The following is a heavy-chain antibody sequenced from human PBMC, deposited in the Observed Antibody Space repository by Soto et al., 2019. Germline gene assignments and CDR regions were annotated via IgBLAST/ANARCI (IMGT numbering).Heavy chain of an antibody. D-gene: IGHD2-21*02. J-gene: IGHJ4*02. CDR3: AKDFLHTRDLAYCGGDCYSGSDYFDY. V-gene: IGHV3-23*01. CDR1: GFTFSSYA. CDR2: ISGSGGST. Sequence: PXVSLRLSCAASGFTFSSYAMSWVRQAPGKGLEWVSAISGSGGSTYYADSVKGRFTISRDNSKNTLYLQMNSLRAEDTAVYYCAKDFLHTRDLAYCGGDCYSGSDYFDYWGQGTLVTVSS.